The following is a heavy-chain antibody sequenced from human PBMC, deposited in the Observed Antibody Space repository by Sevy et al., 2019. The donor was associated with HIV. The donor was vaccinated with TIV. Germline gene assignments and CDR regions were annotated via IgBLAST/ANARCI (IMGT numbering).Heavy chain of an antibody. J-gene: IGHJ4*02. Sequence: GALRLSCAAAGFTFSKYSMSWVRQPPGKGLEWVSTLSFGCGEINYADSVKGRFTISRDNSKSSVYLQMNNLRPEDTAVYYCAREGCTKPHDYWGQGTLVTVSS. CDR2: LSFGCGEI. V-gene: IGHV3-23*01. CDR1: GFTFSKYS. D-gene: IGHD2-8*01. CDR3: AREGCTKPHDY.